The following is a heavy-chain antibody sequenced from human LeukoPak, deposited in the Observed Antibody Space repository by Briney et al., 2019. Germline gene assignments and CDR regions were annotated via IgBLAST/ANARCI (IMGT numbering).Heavy chain of an antibody. D-gene: IGHD6-13*01. J-gene: IGHJ4*02. CDR3: AKGYSSSWVGDY. Sequence: GGSLRLSCLGSGFTFSTHGMNWVRQAPGKGLEWVSGIGGSSIGHSTHYADSVKGRFTISRDNSKNMVYLQMDSLRAEDTALYYCAKGYSSSWVGDYWGQGTLVTVSS. CDR2: IGGSSIGHST. V-gene: IGHV3-23*01. CDR1: GFTFSTHG.